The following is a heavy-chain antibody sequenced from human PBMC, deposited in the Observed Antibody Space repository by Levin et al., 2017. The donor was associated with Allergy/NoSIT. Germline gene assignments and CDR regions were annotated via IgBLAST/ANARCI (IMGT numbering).Heavy chain of an antibody. J-gene: IGHJ3*02. CDR1: GYSFNTHW. D-gene: IGHD3-16*01. CDR2: IYPGDSDT. CDR3: AKSRREALRFDAFEI. V-gene: IGHV5-51*01. Sequence: GASVKVSCKGSGYSFNTHWIGWVRQMPGKGLEWMGIIYPGDSDTRYSPSFQGQVTISADKSINTAYLQWSSLKASDTAMYYCAKSRREALRFDAFEIWGQGTMVTVSS.